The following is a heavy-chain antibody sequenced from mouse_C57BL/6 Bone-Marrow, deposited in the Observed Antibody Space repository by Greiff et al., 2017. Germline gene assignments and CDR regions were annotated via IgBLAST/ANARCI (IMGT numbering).Heavy chain of an antibody. Sequence: VQLQESGPELVKPGASVKISCKASGYSFTSYYIHWVKQRPGQGLEWIGWIYPGSGNTKYNEKVKGKATLTADTSSSTAYMQLSSLTSEDSAVYYCARQLGQGPFAYWGQGTLVTVSA. CDR3: ARQLGQGPFAY. V-gene: IGHV1-66*01. CDR1: GYSFTSYY. D-gene: IGHD4-1*02. J-gene: IGHJ3*01. CDR2: IYPGSGNT.